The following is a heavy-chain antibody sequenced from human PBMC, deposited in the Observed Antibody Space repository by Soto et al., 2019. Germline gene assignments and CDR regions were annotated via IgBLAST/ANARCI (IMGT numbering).Heavy chain of an antibody. V-gene: IGHV4-59*01. CDR3: AREVEYSSSWPYYYYMDV. CDR1: GGSISSYY. D-gene: IGHD6-13*01. Sequence: SETLSLTCTVSGGSISSYYWSWIRQPPGKGLEWIGYIYYSGSTNYNPSLKSRVTISVDTSKNQFSLKLSSVTAADTAVYYCAREVEYSSSWPYYYYMDVWGKGTTVTVSS. J-gene: IGHJ6*03. CDR2: IYYSGST.